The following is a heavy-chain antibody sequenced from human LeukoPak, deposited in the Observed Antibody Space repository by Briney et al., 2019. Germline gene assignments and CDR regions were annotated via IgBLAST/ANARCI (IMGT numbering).Heavy chain of an antibody. J-gene: IGHJ4*02. CDR2: ISYDGSNR. CDR1: GFTFSSYA. CDR3: ARDGANYDIYFDY. V-gene: IGHV3-30*04. D-gene: IGHD3-9*01. Sequence: GGSLRLSCAASGFTFSSYAMHWVRQAPGKGLEWVAVISYDGSNRYYADSVKGRFTISRDNSKNTLYLQMNSLRAEDTAVYYCARDGANYDIYFDYWGQGTLVTVSS.